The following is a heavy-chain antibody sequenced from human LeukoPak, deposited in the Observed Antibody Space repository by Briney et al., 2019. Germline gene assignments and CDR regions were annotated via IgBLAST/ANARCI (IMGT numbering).Heavy chain of an antibody. V-gene: IGHV1-18*01. CDR2: ISAYNGNT. J-gene: IGHJ4*02. Sequence: ASVKVSRTASGYTFTSHDINWVRQAPGQGLEWMGWISAYNGNTNYAQKLQGRVTMTRDTSTSTVYMELSSLRSEDTAVYYCARGSLLWFGELLYGDYWGQGTLVTVSS. CDR1: GYTFTSHD. D-gene: IGHD3-10*01. CDR3: ARGSLLWFGELLYGDY.